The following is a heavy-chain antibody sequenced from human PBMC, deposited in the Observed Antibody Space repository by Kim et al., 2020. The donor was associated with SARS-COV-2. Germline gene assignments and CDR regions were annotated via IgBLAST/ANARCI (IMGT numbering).Heavy chain of an antibody. CDR3: ARDLPRWGVSSSWSYYYYGMDV. D-gene: IGHD6-13*01. CDR1: GFTFSSYS. J-gene: IGHJ6*02. CDR2: ISSSSSYI. V-gene: IGHV3-21*01. Sequence: GGSLRLSCAASGFTFSSYSMNWVRQAPGKGLEWVSSISSSSSYIYYADSVKGRFTISRDNAKNSLYLQMNSLRAEDTAVYYCARDLPRWGVSSSWSYYYYGMDVWGQGATGTVSS.